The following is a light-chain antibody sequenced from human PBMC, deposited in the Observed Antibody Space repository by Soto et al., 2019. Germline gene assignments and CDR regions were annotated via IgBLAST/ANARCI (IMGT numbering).Light chain of an antibody. J-gene: IGKJ4*02. CDR2: GAS. CDR1: QSVGST. CDR3: QQYSTSLT. V-gene: IGKV3-15*01. Sequence: EILMTQSPAILSVSPGERVILSCRASQSVGSTLAWYQQKPGQAPRLLIRGASTRATGVPARFSGSGSGTEFTLTISSLQSEDFAVYYCQQYSTSLTFGGGTTLEIK.